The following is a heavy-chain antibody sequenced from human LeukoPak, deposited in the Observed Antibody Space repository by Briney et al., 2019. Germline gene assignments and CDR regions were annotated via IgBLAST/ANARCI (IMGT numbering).Heavy chain of an antibody. Sequence: SQTLSLTCTVSGGSINSGGYYWSWIRQHPGKGLEWIGYIYYSGSTYYNPSLKSRVTISVDTSKNQFSLKLSSVTAADTAVYYCARGHSSTSCWFDPWGQGTLVTVSS. V-gene: IGHV4-31*03. D-gene: IGHD6-6*01. CDR3: ARGHSSTSCWFDP. J-gene: IGHJ5*02. CDR2: IYYSGST. CDR1: GGSINSGGYY.